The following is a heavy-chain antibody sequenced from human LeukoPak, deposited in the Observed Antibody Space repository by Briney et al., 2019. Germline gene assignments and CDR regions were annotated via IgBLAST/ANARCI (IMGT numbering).Heavy chain of an antibody. J-gene: IGHJ5*02. CDR1: GFTFSDYY. D-gene: IGHD2-8*01. V-gene: IGHV3-11*04. CDR2: ISSSGSTI. CDR3: ARADVGSDGVCEWFDP. Sequence: GASLRLSWAASGFTFSDYYMSWIRQAPGKGLEWVSYISSSGSTIYYADSVKGRFTISRDKAKNSLYLQMNSLRAEDTAVYYCARADVGSDGVCEWFDPWGQGTLVTVSS.